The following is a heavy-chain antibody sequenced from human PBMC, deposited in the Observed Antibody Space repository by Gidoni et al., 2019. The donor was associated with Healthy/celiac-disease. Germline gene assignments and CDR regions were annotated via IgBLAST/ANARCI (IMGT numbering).Heavy chain of an antibody. CDR2: IKQDGSEK. J-gene: IGHJ1*01. CDR3: ARGERLRYFDWLLLGAGYFQH. CDR1: GFTFSSYW. V-gene: IGHV3-7*01. D-gene: IGHD3-9*01. Sequence: EVQLVESGGGLVQPGGSLRLSCAASGFTFSSYWMSCVRQAPGKGLEWVANIKQDGSEKYYVDSVKGRFTISRDNAKNSLYLQMNSRRAEDTAVYYCARGERLRYFDWLLLGAGYFQHWGQGTLVTVSS.